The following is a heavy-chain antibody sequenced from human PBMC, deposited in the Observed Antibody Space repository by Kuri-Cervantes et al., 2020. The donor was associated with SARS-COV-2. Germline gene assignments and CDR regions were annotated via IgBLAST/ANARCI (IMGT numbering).Heavy chain of an antibody. V-gene: IGHV3-9*01. CDR3: AKDGGVFWSGYYSH. Sequence: SLKISCAASGFTFDDYAMHWVRQAPGKGLEWVSGISWNSGSIGYADSVKGRFTISRDNSKNTLYLQMNSLRAEDTAVYYCAKDGGVFWSGYYSHWGQGTLVTVSS. CDR1: GFTFDDYA. D-gene: IGHD3-3*01. CDR2: ISWNSGSI. J-gene: IGHJ4*02.